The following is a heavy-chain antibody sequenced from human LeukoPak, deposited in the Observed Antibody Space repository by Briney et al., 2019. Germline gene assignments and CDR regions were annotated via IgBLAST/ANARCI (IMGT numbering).Heavy chain of an antibody. Sequence: PGGSLRLSCAASGFTFNTYAMNWVRQAPGKGLEWVSTISGGGGSTYYADSVKGRFTISRDNAKNSLYLQMNSLRAEDTAVYYCARELDYDILTGYWGSDYWGQGTLVTVSS. CDR1: GFTFNTYA. D-gene: IGHD3-9*01. J-gene: IGHJ4*02. CDR2: ISGGGGST. CDR3: ARELDYDILTGYWGSDY. V-gene: IGHV3-21*01.